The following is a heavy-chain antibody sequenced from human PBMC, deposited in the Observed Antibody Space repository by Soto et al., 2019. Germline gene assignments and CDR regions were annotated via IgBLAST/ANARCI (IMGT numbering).Heavy chain of an antibody. CDR3: ARDAFYYGSGRGWVDP. CDR1: GGSFSCYY. V-gene: IGHV4-34*09. D-gene: IGHD3-10*01. Sequence: SETLSLTCAVYGGSFSCYYWSWIRQPPGKGLEWIGEINHSGSTYYNPSLKSRVTISVDTSKNQFSLKLSSVTAADTAVYYCARDAFYYGSGRGWVDPWGQGTLVTVSS. CDR2: INHSGST. J-gene: IGHJ5*02.